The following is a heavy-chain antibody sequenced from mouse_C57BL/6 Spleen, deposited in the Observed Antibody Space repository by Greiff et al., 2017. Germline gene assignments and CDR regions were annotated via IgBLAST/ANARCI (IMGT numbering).Heavy chain of an antibody. V-gene: IGHV2-2*01. Sequence: QVQLQQSGPGLVQPSQSLSITCTVSGFSLTSYGVHWVRQSPGKGLEWLGVIWSGGSTDYNAAFISRLSISKDNSKSQVFFKRNSLQADDTAIYYCARRGDGSSPEFAYWGQGTLVTVSA. CDR2: IWSGGST. D-gene: IGHD1-1*01. J-gene: IGHJ3*01. CDR1: GFSLTSYG. CDR3: ARRGDGSSPEFAY.